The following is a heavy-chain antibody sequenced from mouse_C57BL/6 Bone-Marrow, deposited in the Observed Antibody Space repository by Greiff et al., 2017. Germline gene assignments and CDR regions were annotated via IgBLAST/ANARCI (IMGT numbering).Heavy chain of an antibody. CDR1: GYTFTSYW. D-gene: IGHD2-10*02. CDR3: TRRVWAWFAY. J-gene: IGHJ3*01. Sequence: EVQLQQSGTVLARPGASVKMSCKTSGYTFTSYWMHWVKQRPGQGLEWIGAVYPGNSDTSYNQKFKGQAKLTAVTSASTAYMELSSLTNEDSAVYYCTRRVWAWFAYWGQGTLVTVSA. CDR2: VYPGNSDT. V-gene: IGHV1-5*01.